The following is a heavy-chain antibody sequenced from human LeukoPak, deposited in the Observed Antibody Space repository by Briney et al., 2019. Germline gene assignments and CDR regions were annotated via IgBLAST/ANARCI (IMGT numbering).Heavy chain of an antibody. Sequence: GGSLRLSCAASGFTFSDYSMNWVRQAPGKGLEWVSLITSSSNYIYYADSVKGRFTVSRDNAKKSLYLQMNSLRAEDTAVYYCARDPTSSWETAFDIWGQGTMVTVSS. J-gene: IGHJ3*02. CDR1: GFTFSDYS. D-gene: IGHD1-26*01. CDR2: ITSSSNYI. V-gene: IGHV3-21*01. CDR3: ARDPTSSWETAFDI.